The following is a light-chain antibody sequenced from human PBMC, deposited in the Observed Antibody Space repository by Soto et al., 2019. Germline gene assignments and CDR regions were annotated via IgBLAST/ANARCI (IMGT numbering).Light chain of an antibody. CDR2: GAS. J-gene: IGKJ3*01. V-gene: IGKV3-15*01. Sequence: EIVMTQSPATLSVSPGERATLSCRAGQSVSSILAWYQQKPGQAPRLLIYGASTRATGIPARFSGSGSGTEFTLTISSLQSEDFAVYYCQQYSNWPSFGPGTKVDIK. CDR3: QQYSNWPS. CDR1: QSVSSI.